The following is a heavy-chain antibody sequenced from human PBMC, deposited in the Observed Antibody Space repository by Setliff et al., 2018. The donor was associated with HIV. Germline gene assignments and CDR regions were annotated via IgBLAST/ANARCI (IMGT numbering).Heavy chain of an antibody. Sequence: SETLSLTCTASGGSISSHYWSWIRQPPGKGLEWIGSIYYSGSTNYNPSLKSRVTISVDTSKNQFSLKLSSVTAADTAVYYCARDRTPYYYDSSGYYGYYFDYWGQGTLVTVSS. V-gene: IGHV4-59*11. J-gene: IGHJ4*02. CDR3: ARDRTPYYYDSSGYYGYYFDY. CDR2: IYYSGST. CDR1: GGSISSHY. D-gene: IGHD3-22*01.